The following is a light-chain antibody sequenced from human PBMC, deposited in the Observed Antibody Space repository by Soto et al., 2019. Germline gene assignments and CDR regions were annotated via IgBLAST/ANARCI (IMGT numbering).Light chain of an antibody. CDR3: TSYTTPSTRV. Sequence: QSALTQPASVSGSPGQSITISCTGTSSDIGNYNYVSWYQQHPGKAPKLMIYEVSNRPSGVSDRFSGSKSGNTASLTISRLQAEDEADYYCTSYTTPSTRVFGTGTKLTVL. J-gene: IGLJ1*01. V-gene: IGLV2-14*01. CDR2: EVS. CDR1: SSDIGNYNY.